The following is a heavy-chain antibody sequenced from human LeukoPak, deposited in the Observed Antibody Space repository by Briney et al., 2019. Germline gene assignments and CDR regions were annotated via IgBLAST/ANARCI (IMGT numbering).Heavy chain of an antibody. D-gene: IGHD6-19*01. CDR3: ARDPYSSGRSYFDY. V-gene: IGHV1-69*04. J-gene: IGHJ4*02. CDR2: IIPILGIA. CDR1: GGTFSSYA. Sequence: SVKVSCKASGGTFSSYAISWVRQAPGQGLEWMGRIIPILGIANYAQKFQGRVTITADKSTSTAYMELSSLRPEDTAVYYCARDPYSSGRSYFDYWGQGTLVTVSS.